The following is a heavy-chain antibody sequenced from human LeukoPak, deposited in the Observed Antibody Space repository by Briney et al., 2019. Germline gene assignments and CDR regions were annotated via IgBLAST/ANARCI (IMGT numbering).Heavy chain of an antibody. CDR3: ARGGAYYYDSSGYYRFFDH. D-gene: IGHD3-22*01. CDR1: GGSISSYY. J-gene: IGHJ4*02. Sequence: SETLSLTCTVSGGSISSYYWSWIRQPPGKGLEWIGYIYYSGSTNYNPSLKSRVTISVDTSKNQFSLKLSSVTAADTAVYYCARGGAYYYDSSGYYRFFDHWGQGTLVTVSS. V-gene: IGHV4-59*12. CDR2: IYYSGST.